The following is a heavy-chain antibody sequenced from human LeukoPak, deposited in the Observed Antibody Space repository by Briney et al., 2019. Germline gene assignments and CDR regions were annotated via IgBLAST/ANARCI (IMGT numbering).Heavy chain of an antibody. D-gene: IGHD3-3*01. CDR2: ISWDGGST. V-gene: IGHV3-43*01. CDR3: AKDYDFWSGYFDY. Sequence: GGSLRLSCAASGFTFDDYTMHWVRQAPEKGLEWVSLISWDGGSTFYADSVKGRFSISRDNSKNTLYLQMNSLRAEDTAVYYCAKDYDFWSGYFDYWGQGTLVTVSS. J-gene: IGHJ4*02. CDR1: GFTFDDYT.